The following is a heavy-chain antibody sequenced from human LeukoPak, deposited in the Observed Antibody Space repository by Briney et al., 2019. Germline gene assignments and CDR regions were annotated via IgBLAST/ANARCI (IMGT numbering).Heavy chain of an antibody. CDR1: GGSFSGYY. J-gene: IGHJ4*02. CDR2: INHSGGT. CDR3: ARGRQYCSSTSCYRHLYYFDY. D-gene: IGHD2-2*01. Sequence: PSETLSLTCAVYGGSFSGYYWSWIRQPPGKGLEWIGEINHSGGTNYNPSLKSRVTISVDTSKNQFSLKLSSVTAADTAVYYCARGRQYCSSTSCYRHLYYFDYWGQGTLVTVSS. V-gene: IGHV4-34*01.